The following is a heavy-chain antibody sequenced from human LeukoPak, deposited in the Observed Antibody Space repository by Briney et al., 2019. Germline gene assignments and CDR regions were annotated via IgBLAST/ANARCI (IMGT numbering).Heavy chain of an antibody. J-gene: IGHJ4*02. CDR1: GFTFSNYD. Sequence: PGGSLRLSCAASGFTFSNYDMHWVRQAPGQGLELVAIISYYGSNKYYADSVKGRCTISRDKSKNTQYLQMNSLRAEDTAVYYCARDIGRFGELSPIDYWGQGTLVTVSS. CDR2: ISYYGSNK. V-gene: IGHV3-30-3*01. CDR3: ARDIGRFGELSPIDY. D-gene: IGHD3-10*01.